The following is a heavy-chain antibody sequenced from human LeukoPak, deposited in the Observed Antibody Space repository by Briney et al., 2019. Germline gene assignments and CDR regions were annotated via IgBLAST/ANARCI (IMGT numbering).Heavy chain of an antibody. J-gene: IGHJ2*01. CDR1: RFTFTTYW. D-gene: IGHD3-16*01. V-gene: IGHV3-74*01. Sequence: GSLRLSCGASRFTFTTYWIHWVRPAPGKGMVWVSQIKFDWSLASYADSVKGRFTISRDNAKNTLYLQMNSLGTEDTAVYYCVTGHYDSRMYFDLWGRGTLVTVSS. CDR2: IKFDWSLA. CDR3: VTGHYDSRMYFDL.